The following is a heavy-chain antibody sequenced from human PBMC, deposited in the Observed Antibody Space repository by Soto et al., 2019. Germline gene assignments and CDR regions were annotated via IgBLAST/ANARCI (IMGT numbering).Heavy chain of an antibody. CDR2: ISPSNGNT. CDR3: ARDQTKWLNDASDF. Sequence: QVHLVQSAGEVKKPGSSVKVSSKASGYTFVNHGISWVRQAPGQGLASLGWISPSNGNTNSAQKFQGRVTMTTDTSTRTAYMELRSLRSDVMSVYYCARDQTKWLNDASDFWGQGTMVTVSS. CDR1: GYTFVNHG. D-gene: IGHD1-1*01. V-gene: IGHV1-18*03. J-gene: IGHJ3*01.